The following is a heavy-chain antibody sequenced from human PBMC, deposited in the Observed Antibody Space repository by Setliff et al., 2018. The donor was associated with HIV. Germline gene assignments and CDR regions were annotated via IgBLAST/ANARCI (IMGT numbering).Heavy chain of an antibody. J-gene: IGHJ5*01. Sequence: PSETLSLTCTVSGGSISSGNYFWSWIRQPAGKGLEWIGHVYSNGTTNFNASLKSRVIISRDTYKNHLSLTLSSVTAADTAVYHCVRGAATRYYDYIWGSYRYSSVLDSWGQGVLVTVSS. V-gene: IGHV4-61*09. CDR3: VRGAATRYYDYIWGSYRYSSVLDS. D-gene: IGHD3-16*02. CDR1: GGSISSGNYF. CDR2: VYSNGTT.